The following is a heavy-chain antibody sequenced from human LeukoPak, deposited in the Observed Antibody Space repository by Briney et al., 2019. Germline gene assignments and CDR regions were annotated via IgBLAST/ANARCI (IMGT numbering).Heavy chain of an antibody. D-gene: IGHD1-26*01. J-gene: IGHJ4*02. CDR2: INADEDRA. Sequence: GGSLRLSCAASGFTFSDYWMHWVRQAPGKGLVWVSHINADEDRAAYADSVKGRFTISRDNSKNTLYLQMNSLRAEDTAVYYCAKGGGATGRDYWGQGTLVTVSS. CDR1: GFTFSDYW. CDR3: AKGGGATGRDY. V-gene: IGHV3-74*01.